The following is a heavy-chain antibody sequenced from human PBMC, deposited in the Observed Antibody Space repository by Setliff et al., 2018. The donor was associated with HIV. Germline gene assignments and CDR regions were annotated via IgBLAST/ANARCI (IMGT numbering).Heavy chain of an antibody. V-gene: IGHV1-46*01. J-gene: IGHJ4*02. D-gene: IGHD5-12*01. CDR2: INPSGGST. CDR3: ARVGERWLQFYYFDN. CDR1: GYTFTSYH. Sequence: ASVKVSCKASGYTFTSYHIHWVRQAPGQGLEWMGVINPSGGSTSYAQKFQGRVTMTRGASSGTVHMELSGLRFEDTAMYYCARVGERWLQFYYFDNWGQGTLVTVSS.